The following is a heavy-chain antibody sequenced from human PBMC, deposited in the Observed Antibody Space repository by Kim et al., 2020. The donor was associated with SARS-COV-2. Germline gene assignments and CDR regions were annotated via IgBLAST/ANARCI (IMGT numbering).Heavy chain of an antibody. D-gene: IGHD6-19*01. CDR1: GFTFSSYG. CDR2: ISYDGSNK. Sequence: GGSLRLSCAASGFTFSSYGMHWVRQAPGKGLEWVAVISYDGSNKYYADSVKGRFTISRDNSKNTLYLQMNSLRAEDTAVYYCAKDLSGYSSGWYGDYYYGMDVWGQGTTVTVSS. CDR3: AKDLSGYSSGWYGDYYYGMDV. J-gene: IGHJ6*02. V-gene: IGHV3-30*18.